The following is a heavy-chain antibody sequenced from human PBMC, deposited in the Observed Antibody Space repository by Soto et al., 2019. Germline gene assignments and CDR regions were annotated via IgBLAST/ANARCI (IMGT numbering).Heavy chain of an antibody. J-gene: IGHJ4*02. CDR1: GGSLSRSDYH. CDR3: VRPRGYSYGYVAY. D-gene: IGHD5-18*01. Sequence: ASEALCLPYTVSGGSLSRSDYHLGWLRLPPGKGLEWIGSIYYSGSTYYNPSLKSRVTISVDTSKNQFSLKLSSVTAADAAVYYCVRPRGYSYGYVAYWGQGTLVTVSS. V-gene: IGHV4-39*01. CDR2: IYYSGST.